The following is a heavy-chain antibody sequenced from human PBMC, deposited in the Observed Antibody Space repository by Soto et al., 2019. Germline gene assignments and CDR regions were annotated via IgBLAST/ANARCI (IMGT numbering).Heavy chain of an antibody. CDR3: ARDSRAPIAARVYYYAMDV. CDR1: GFTFSSYS. V-gene: IGHV3-21*01. D-gene: IGHD6-6*01. Sequence: EVQLVESGGGLVKPGGSLRLSCAASGFTFSSYSMNWVRQAPGKGLEWVSSISSSSSYIYYADSVKGRFTISRDNAKNSLYLQMNSLRAEDTAVYYCARDSRAPIAARVYYYAMDVWGQGTTVTVSS. J-gene: IGHJ6*02. CDR2: ISSSSSYI.